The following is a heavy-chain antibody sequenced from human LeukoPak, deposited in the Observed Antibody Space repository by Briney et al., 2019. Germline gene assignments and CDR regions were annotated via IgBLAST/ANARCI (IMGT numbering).Heavy chain of an antibody. J-gene: IGHJ4*02. CDR3: ARRGRKNILTGYYNNNYFDY. CDR2: INHSGST. Sequence: PSETLSLTCAVYGGSFSGYYWSWIRQPPGKGLEWIREINHSGSTNYNPSLKSRVTISVDTSKNQFSLKLSSVTAADTAVYYCARRGRKNILTGYYNNNYFDYWGQGTLVTVSS. CDR1: GGSFSGYY. D-gene: IGHD3-9*01. V-gene: IGHV4-34*01.